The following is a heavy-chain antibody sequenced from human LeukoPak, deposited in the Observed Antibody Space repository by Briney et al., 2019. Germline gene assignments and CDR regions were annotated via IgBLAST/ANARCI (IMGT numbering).Heavy chain of an antibody. J-gene: IGHJ4*02. CDR1: GKTLSDLS. V-gene: IGHV1-24*01. D-gene: IGHD5-18*01. Sequence: GASVRVSCKVSGKTLSDLSIHWLRQPPGKGLEWLGGSDPEDGERIYAQMFKGRVTMTEDTSIDTAYMGLSSLRSEDTAVYYCVTGFTTMAVDYFDYWGQGTLVTVSP. CDR3: VTGFTTMAVDYFDY. CDR2: SDPEDGER.